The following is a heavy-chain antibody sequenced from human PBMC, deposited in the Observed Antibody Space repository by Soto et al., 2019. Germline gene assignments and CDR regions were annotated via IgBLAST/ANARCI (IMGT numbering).Heavy chain of an antibody. CDR1: GFTFSSYA. Sequence: EVQLLESGGGLVQPGGSLRLSCAASGFTFSSYAMSWVRQAPGKGLEWVSAISGSGGSTYYADSVKGRFTSSSDNSKNSLYLQMNSLRAEDTAVYYCAKLPGVAQWLGIDYWGQGTLVTVSS. V-gene: IGHV3-23*01. CDR2: ISGSGGST. D-gene: IGHD6-19*01. J-gene: IGHJ4*02. CDR3: AKLPGVAQWLGIDY.